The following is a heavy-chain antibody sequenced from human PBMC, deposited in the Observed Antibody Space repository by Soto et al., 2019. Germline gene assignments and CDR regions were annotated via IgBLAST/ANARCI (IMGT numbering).Heavy chain of an antibody. V-gene: IGHV1-69*08. CDR2: IIPILGIA. Sequence: QVQLVQSGAEVKKPGSSVKVSCKASGGTFSSYTISWVRQAPGQGLEWMGRIIPILGIANYAQKFQGRVTITADKSTSTDYMELSSLRSEDTAVYYCARDRDCSGGSCYFVDAFDIWGQGTMVTVSS. CDR1: GGTFSSYT. J-gene: IGHJ3*02. CDR3: ARDRDCSGGSCYFVDAFDI. D-gene: IGHD2-15*01.